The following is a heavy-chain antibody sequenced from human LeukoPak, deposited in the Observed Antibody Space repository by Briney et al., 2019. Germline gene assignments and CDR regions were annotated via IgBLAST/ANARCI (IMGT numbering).Heavy chain of an antibody. CDR1: GGSISSYY. V-gene: IGHV4-59*01. CDR2: ISYSGST. D-gene: IGHD3-22*01. Sequence: WETLSLTCTVSGGSISSYYWSWIRQPPGKGLEWFGFISYSGSTNYNPSLKSRVTISVDTSKNQFSLNQSSVTGADTAVYHCARGGPGSGYHYYLDYWGQGTLVTVSS. CDR3: ARGGPGSGYHYYLDY. J-gene: IGHJ4*02.